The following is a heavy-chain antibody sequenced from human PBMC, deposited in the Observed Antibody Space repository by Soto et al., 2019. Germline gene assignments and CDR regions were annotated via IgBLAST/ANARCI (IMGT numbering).Heavy chain of an antibody. CDR2: ISAYNGNT. V-gene: IGHV1-18*01. Sequence: ASVKVSCKASGYTFTSYGISWVRQAPGQGLEWMGWISAYNGNTNYAQKLQGRVTMTTDTSTSTAYMELRSLRSDDTAVYYCARGTGTYGDYATGDYWGQGTLGTVSS. D-gene: IGHD4-17*01. CDR1: GYTFTSYG. CDR3: ARGTGTYGDYATGDY. J-gene: IGHJ4*02.